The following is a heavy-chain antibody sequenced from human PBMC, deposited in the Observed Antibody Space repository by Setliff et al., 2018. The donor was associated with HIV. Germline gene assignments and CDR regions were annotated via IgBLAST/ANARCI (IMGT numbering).Heavy chain of an antibody. J-gene: IGHJ4*02. D-gene: IGHD5-18*01. CDR1: GFTFSHYA. CDR3: AKGGYGGAYYVAGY. Sequence: GGSLRLSCAASGFTFSHYAMHWVRQAPGKGLEWVALISYDGSNKYYADSVKGRFTISRDDTKNTVSLQMTNLEPGDTAMYYCAKGGYGGAYYVAGYWGQGTKVTSPQ. CDR2: ISYDGSNK. V-gene: IGHV3-33*03.